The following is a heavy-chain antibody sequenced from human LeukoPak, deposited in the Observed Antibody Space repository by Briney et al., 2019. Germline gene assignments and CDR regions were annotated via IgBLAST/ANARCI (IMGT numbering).Heavy chain of an antibody. CDR2: ISSSSSTI. CDR3: ARDDPYFFDY. Sequence: GGSLRLSCAASGFTFSSYSMNWVRQAPGKGLEWVSSISSSSSTIYYADSVKGRFTISRDNAKNSLYLQMNSLRAEDTAVYFCARDDPYFFDYWGQGTLVTVSS. CDR1: GFTFSSYS. V-gene: IGHV3-48*04. J-gene: IGHJ4*02.